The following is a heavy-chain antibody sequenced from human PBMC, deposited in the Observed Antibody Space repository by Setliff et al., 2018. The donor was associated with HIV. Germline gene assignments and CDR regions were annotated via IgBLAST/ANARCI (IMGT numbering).Heavy chain of an antibody. CDR1: GGTFSSYA. Sequence: ASVKVSCKASGGTFSSYAINWVRQAPGQGLEWMGGTITIFGKGNYAQKFQGRVTITADESTSTGYVELSSLRSEDTAVYYCARSGTHLEESRGSSGWVSAAFDIWGQGTMVTVSS. J-gene: IGHJ3*02. CDR3: ARSGTHLEESRGSSGWVSAAFDI. D-gene: IGHD6-19*01. V-gene: IGHV1-69*13. CDR2: TITIFGKG.